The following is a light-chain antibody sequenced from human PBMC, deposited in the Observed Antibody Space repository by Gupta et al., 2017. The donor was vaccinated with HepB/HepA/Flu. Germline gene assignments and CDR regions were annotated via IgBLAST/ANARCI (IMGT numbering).Light chain of an antibody. V-gene: IGLV1-44*01. Sequence: QSVFTHPPSASGPPGPMFTISCSGRSDNLEKKTVNWYQQFPGTAPKLLIHRNNQRPSGVPDRFSGSKSGTSASLAISGLQSEDDGDYYCAAWADGMNAGVFGGGTKLTVL. CDR1: SDNLEKKT. J-gene: IGLJ3*02. CDR3: AAWADGMNAGV. CDR2: RNN.